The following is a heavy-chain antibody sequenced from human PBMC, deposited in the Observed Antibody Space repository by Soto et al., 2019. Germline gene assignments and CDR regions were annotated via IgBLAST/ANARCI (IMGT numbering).Heavy chain of an antibody. CDR1: GFSLSTRGMC. J-gene: IGHJ4*02. CDR2: IDWDDDK. CDR3: ARIIDGRDGYNPPDY. Sequence: GSGPTLVNPTQTLTLTCTFSGFSLSTRGMCVSWVRQPPGKALEWLALIDWDDDKYYSTSLKTRLTISKDTSKNQVVLTMTNMDPVDTATYYCARIIDGRDGYNPPDYWGPGTLVTVSS. V-gene: IGHV2-70*20. D-gene: IGHD5-12*01.